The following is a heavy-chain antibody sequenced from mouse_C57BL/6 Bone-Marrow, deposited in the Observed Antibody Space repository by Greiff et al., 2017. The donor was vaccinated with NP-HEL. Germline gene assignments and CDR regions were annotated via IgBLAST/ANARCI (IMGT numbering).Heavy chain of an antibody. CDR3: ALDYYGSRGYYYAMDC. V-gene: IGHV1-37*01. D-gene: IGHD1-1*01. CDR2: INPYNGDT. Sequence: VQLQQSGPELVKPGASVKISCKASGYSFTGYFMNWVKQSHGKSLEWIGRINPYNGDTFYNQKFKGKATLTVDKSSSTAHMELLSLTSEDFAVYYCALDYYGSRGYYYAMDCWGQGTSVTVSS. J-gene: IGHJ4*01. CDR1: GYSFTGYF.